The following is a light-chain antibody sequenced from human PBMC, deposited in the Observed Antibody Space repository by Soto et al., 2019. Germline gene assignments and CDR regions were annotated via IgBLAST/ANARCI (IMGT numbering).Light chain of an antibody. Sequence: ILMTQSPATLSVSPGERATLSCRASQSVSNNLAWYQQKPGQAPRLLIYDASTRATGIPARFSGSGSGTEFTLTLTGLQSEDFTVYYCQQYNNWPQWTFGQGTKVDIK. V-gene: IGKV3-15*01. CDR3: QQYNNWPQWT. J-gene: IGKJ1*01. CDR1: QSVSNN. CDR2: DAS.